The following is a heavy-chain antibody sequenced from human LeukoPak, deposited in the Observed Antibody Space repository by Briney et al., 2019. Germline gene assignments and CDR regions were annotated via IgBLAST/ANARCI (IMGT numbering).Heavy chain of an antibody. D-gene: IGHD3-22*01. CDR3: ARVISTYYYDSSGYYPLDY. V-gene: IGHV1-2*02. CDR1: GYTFTGYY. CDR2: INPNSGGT. Sequence: ASVEVSCKASGYTFTGYYMHWVRQAPGQGLEWMGWINPNSGGTNYAQKFQGRVTMTRDTSISTAYMELSRLRSDDTAVYYCARVISTYYYDSSGYYPLDYWGQGTLVTVSS. J-gene: IGHJ4*02.